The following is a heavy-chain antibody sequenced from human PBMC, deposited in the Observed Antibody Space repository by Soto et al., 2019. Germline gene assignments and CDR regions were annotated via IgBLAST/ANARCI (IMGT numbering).Heavy chain of an antibody. CDR1: GGSISSYY. CDR3: ESSKIGYSYGPVFDY. J-gene: IGHJ4*02. CDR2: IYYSGST. D-gene: IGHD5-18*01. V-gene: IGHV4-59*01. Sequence: KTSETLSLTCTVSGGSISSYYWSWIRQPPGKGLEWIGYIYYSGSTNYNPSLKSRVTISVDTSKNQFSLKLSSVTAADTAVYYCESSKIGYSYGPVFDYWGQGTLVTVYS.